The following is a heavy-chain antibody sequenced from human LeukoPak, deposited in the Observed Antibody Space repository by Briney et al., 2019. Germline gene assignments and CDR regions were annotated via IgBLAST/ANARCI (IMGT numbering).Heavy chain of an antibody. CDR2: ISSSSSYI. Sequence: GGSLRLSCAASGFTFSSYSMNWVRQAPGKGLEWVSSISSSSSYIYYADSVKGQFTVSRDNAKNSLYLQMNSLRAEDTAVYYCAKTRPLDSSSWSHGDYWGQGTLVTVSS. CDR3: AKTRPLDSSSWSHGDY. V-gene: IGHV3-21*04. J-gene: IGHJ4*02. D-gene: IGHD6-13*01. CDR1: GFTFSSYS.